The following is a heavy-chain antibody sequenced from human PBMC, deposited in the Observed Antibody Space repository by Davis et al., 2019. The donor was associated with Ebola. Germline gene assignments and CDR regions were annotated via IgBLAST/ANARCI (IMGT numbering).Heavy chain of an antibody. D-gene: IGHD2-2*01. Sequence: ASVKVSCKASGYTFSRYGVSWVRQAPGHGLEWMGWISAYNGNINYAQKVQGRVTMTTDTTTNTAYMELRSLKSDDTAVYFCARSNAVVPAALIDYWGQGTLVTVSS. CDR2: ISAYNGNI. CDR3: ARSNAVVPAALIDY. J-gene: IGHJ4*02. CDR1: GYTFSRYG. V-gene: IGHV1-18*04.